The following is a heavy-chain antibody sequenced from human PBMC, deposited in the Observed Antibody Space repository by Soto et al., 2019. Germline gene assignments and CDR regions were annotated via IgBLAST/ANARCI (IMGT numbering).Heavy chain of an antibody. V-gene: IGHV4-31*03. J-gene: IGHJ4*02. D-gene: IGHD2-2*01. CDR1: GGSITSSGYY. Sequence: QVQLQESGPGLVKPSQTLSLTCTVSGGSITSSGYYWSWIRQHPGEGLEWIGFTSNSGSTSYNPTLKSRVTISVDTSSTQFPLPLNTVTAADTAVYYCARGGGSTKVEYWGQGTLVTVSP. CDR2: TSNSGST. CDR3: ARGGGSTKVEY.